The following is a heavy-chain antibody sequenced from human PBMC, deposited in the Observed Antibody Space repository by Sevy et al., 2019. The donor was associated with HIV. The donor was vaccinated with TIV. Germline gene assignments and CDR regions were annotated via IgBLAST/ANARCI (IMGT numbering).Heavy chain of an antibody. CDR3: TTGAAAATLYYFDY. Sequence: GGSLRLSCEASGLTFSNAWMTWVRQAPGKGLEWVGRIKSKTDGGTTDYAAPVKARFTISRDDSKNTMYLQMSSLKTEASAVYYCTTGAAAATLYYFDYWGQGTLVTVSS. J-gene: IGHJ4*02. D-gene: IGHD6-13*01. CDR2: IKSKTDGGTT. V-gene: IGHV3-15*01. CDR1: GLTFSNAW.